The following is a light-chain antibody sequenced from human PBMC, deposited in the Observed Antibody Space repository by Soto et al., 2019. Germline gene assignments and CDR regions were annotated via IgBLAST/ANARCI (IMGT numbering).Light chain of an antibody. V-gene: IGKV1-39*01. CDR3: QQSFVSPYT. Sequence: DIQMTQSPSSLSAYVTDRVTITCRASQTVNSYLNWYQQKPGKAPKLLISAASTLQGGVPSRFSACGSGTEFTLTISSLRLEDFATYYCQQSFVSPYTFGQGTKLEI. CDR2: AAS. J-gene: IGKJ2*01. CDR1: QTVNSY.